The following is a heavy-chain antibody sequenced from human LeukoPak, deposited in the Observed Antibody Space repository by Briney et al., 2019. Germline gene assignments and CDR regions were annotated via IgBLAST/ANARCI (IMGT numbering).Heavy chain of an antibody. CDR1: GFTFSSYS. D-gene: IGHD4-17*01. V-gene: IGHV3-21*01. J-gene: IGHJ2*01. CDR2: ISSSSYI. Sequence: PGGSLRLSCAASGFTFSSYSMNWVRQAPGKGLEWVSSISSSSYIYYADSVKGRFTISRDNAKNSLYLQMNSLRAEDTAVYYCARAMTTVTTGTFDLWGRGTLVTVSS. CDR3: ARAMTTVTTGTFDL.